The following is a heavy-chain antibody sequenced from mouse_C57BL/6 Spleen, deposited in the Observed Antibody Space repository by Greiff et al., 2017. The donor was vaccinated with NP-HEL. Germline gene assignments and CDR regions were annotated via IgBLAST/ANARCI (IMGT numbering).Heavy chain of an antibody. CDR1: GFTFSDYG. Sequence: VQLQQSGGGLVKPGGSLKLSCAASGFTFSDYGMHWVRQAPEKGLEWVAYISSGSSTIYYADTVKGRFTISSDNAKNTLCLQMTSLRSEDTAMYYCARRTGAEYFDYWGQGTTLTVSS. CDR2: ISSGSSTI. CDR3: ARRTGAEYFDY. V-gene: IGHV5-17*01. J-gene: IGHJ2*01. D-gene: IGHD4-1*01.